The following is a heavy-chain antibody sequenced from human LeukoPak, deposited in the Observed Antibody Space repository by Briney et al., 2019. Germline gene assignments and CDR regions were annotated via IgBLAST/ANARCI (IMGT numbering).Heavy chain of an antibody. CDR1: GFTFSSYG. CDR2: ISYDGSNK. D-gene: IGHD6-13*01. J-gene: IGHJ6*02. CDR3: AKEGSSSWFYYYYGMDV. Sequence: GSLRLSCAASGFTFSSYGMHWVRQAPGKGLEWVAVISYDGSNKYYADSVKGRFTISRDNSKNTLYLQMNSLRAEDTAVYYCAKEGSSSWFYYYYGMDVWGQGTTVTVSS. V-gene: IGHV3-30*18.